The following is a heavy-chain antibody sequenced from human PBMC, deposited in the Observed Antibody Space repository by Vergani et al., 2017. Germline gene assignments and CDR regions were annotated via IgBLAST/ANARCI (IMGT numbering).Heavy chain of an antibody. CDR2: ISGSGGFT. CDR3: AKGSRDSSGYYRGHAFDI. V-gene: IGHV3-23*01. CDR1: GFTFTNFA. Sequence: EVQLLESGGNLVQPGGSLRLSCAASGFTFTNFAMTWVRQAPGEGLEWVSGISGSGGFTYYADSVKGRFTISRDNSKNTMFLQMNSLRAEDTAVYYCAKGSRDSSGYYRGHAFDIWGQGTMVTVSS. J-gene: IGHJ3*02. D-gene: IGHD3-22*01.